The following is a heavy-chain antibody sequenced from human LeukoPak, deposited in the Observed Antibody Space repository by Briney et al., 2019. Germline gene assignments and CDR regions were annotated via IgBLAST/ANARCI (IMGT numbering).Heavy chain of an antibody. D-gene: IGHD5-18*01. CDR3: ARSLRKYIYGYVEDYFDY. J-gene: IGHJ4*02. V-gene: IGHV3-72*01. CDR1: GFTFSDHY. Sequence: GGSLRLSCAASGFTFSDHYMDWVRQAPGKGLEWVGRTRHKANSYTTEYAASVKGRFTISRDDSKNSLYLKMNSLKTEDTAVYYCARSLRKYIYGYVEDYFDYWGQGTLVTVSS. CDR2: TRHKANSYTT.